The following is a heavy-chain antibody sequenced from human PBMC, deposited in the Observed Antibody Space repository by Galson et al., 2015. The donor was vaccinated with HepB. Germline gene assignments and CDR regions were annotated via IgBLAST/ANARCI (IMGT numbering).Heavy chain of an antibody. CDR2: FDPEDGET. Sequence: SVKVSCKVSGYTLTELSMHWVRQAPGKGLEWMGGFDPEDGETIYAQKFQGRVTMTEDTSTDTAYMELSSLRSEDTAVYYCATGPHCSGGSCQDYWGQGTLVTVSS. J-gene: IGHJ4*02. D-gene: IGHD2-15*01. V-gene: IGHV1-24*01. CDR3: ATGPHCSGGSCQDY. CDR1: GYTLTELS.